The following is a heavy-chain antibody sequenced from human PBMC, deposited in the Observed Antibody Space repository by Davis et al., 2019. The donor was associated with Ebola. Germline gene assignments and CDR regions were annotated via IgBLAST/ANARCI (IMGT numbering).Heavy chain of an antibody. J-gene: IGHJ3*02. CDR2: IYSGGST. CDR3: ANIAVAGTHDAFDI. D-gene: IGHD6-19*01. Sequence: GGSLRLSCAASGFTVSSNYMSWVRQAPGKGLEWVSVIYSGGSTYYADSVKGRFTISRDNSKNTLYLQMNSLRAEDTAVYYCANIAVAGTHDAFDIWGQGTMVTVSS. V-gene: IGHV3-66*01. CDR1: GFTVSSNY.